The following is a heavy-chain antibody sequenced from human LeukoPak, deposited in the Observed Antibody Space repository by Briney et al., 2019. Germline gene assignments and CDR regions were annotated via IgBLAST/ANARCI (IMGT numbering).Heavy chain of an antibody. CDR2: INPNSGGT. CDR1: GYTFTSYY. V-gene: IGHV1-2*02. J-gene: IGHJ5*02. D-gene: IGHD3-16*01. CDR3: ARASFWESPINWFAP. Sequence: ASVKVSCKASGYTFTSYYIHWVRQAPGQGLEWMGWINPNSGGTNYEQKFQGRVTMTRDTSISTAYMQLSGLRSDDTAVYYCARASFWESPINWFAPWGQGTLVTVSS.